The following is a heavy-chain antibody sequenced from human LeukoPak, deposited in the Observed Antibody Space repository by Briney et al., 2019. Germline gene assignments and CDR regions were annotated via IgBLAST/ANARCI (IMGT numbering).Heavy chain of an antibody. Sequence: GRSLRLSCAASGFTFSSYSMNRVRQAPGKGLEWVSSISSSSSYIYYADSVKGRFTISRDNAKNSLYLQMNSLRAEDTAVYYCARVRSPRYFDYWGQGTLVTVSS. V-gene: IGHV3-21*01. J-gene: IGHJ4*02. CDR2: ISSSSSYI. CDR1: GFTFSSYS. CDR3: ARVRSPRYFDY.